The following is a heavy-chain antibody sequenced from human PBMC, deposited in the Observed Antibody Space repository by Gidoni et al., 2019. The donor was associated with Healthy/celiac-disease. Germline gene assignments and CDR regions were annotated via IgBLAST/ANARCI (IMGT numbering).Heavy chain of an antibody. CDR3: ARRSAAARSDDYYYYGMDV. Sequence: QVQLQQWGAGLLKPSETLYLTCAVYGGSFSGDYWSWIRQPPGKGLEWIGEINHSGSTNYNPSLKSRVTISVDTSKNQFSLKLSSVTAADTAVYYCARRSAAARSDDYYYYGMDVWGQGTTVTVSS. CDR2: INHSGST. V-gene: IGHV4-34*01. D-gene: IGHD6-13*01. J-gene: IGHJ6*02. CDR1: GGSFSGDY.